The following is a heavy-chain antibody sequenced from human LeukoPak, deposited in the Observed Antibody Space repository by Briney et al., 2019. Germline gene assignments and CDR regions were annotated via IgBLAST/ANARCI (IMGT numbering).Heavy chain of an antibody. J-gene: IGHJ3*02. Sequence: SETLSLTCTVSGGSISSSSYYWGWIRQPPGKGREWIGGIYFSGSTYYNPSLKSRVTITVDTSKNQFSLKLSSVTAADTAVYYCAIAIRGVSRLDAFDIWGQGTMVTVSS. D-gene: IGHD3-10*01. CDR1: GGSISSSSYY. CDR3: AIAIRGVSRLDAFDI. V-gene: IGHV4-39*01. CDR2: IYFSGST.